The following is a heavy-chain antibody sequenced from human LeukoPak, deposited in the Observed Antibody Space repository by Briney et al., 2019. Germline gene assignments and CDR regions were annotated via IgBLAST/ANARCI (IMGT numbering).Heavy chain of an antibody. CDR1: GFTFSSFT. J-gene: IGHJ4*02. CDR2: ISYDGANK. D-gene: IGHD6-13*01. V-gene: IGHV3-30-3*01. Sequence: GGSLRLSCAASGFTFSSFTVHWVRQAPGKGLEWVAVISYDGANKYYADSVKGRFTISRDSSRNTLFLQMNSLRTEDTAVYYGAKDGGISAAGTFDYWGQGTLVTVSS. CDR3: AKDGGISAAGTFDY.